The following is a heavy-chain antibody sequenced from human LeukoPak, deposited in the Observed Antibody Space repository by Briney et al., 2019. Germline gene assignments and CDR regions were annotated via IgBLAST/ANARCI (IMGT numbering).Heavy chain of an antibody. J-gene: IGHJ4*02. CDR3: VRGSGWYYL. D-gene: IGHD6-19*01. Sequence: SETLSFTCTVSGGSISNYYWSWIRQPPGKGLEWIGYIYYSGSTNYNPSLKSRVTISVDTSKNRFSLRLSSVTAADTAVYYCVRGSGWYYLWGQGTLVTVSS. CDR1: GGSISNYY. V-gene: IGHV4-59*01. CDR2: IYYSGST.